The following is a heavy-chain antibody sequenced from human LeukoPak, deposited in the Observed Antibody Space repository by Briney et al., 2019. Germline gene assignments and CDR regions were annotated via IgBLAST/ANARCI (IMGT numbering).Heavy chain of an antibody. D-gene: IGHD1-1*01. J-gene: IGHJ6*02. CDR3: ARGALRTTNYYYYYGMDV. Sequence: PSETLSLTCTVSGVSISSYYWSWIRQPPGKGPEWIGYIYYSGSTNYNPSLKSRVTISVDTSKNQFSLKLSSVTAADTAVYYCARGALRTTNYYYYYGMDVWGQGTTVTVS. V-gene: IGHV4-59*01. CDR1: GVSISSYY. CDR2: IYYSGST.